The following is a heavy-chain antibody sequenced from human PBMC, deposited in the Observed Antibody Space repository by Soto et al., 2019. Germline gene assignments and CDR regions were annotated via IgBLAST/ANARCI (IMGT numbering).Heavy chain of an antibody. CDR1: GGSISSSSYY. D-gene: IGHD1-26*01. CDR2: IYYSGST. J-gene: IGHJ4*02. CDR3: ATLFPHSGSYLDY. Sequence: QRQLQESGPGLVKPSETLSLTCTVSGGSISSSSYYWGWIRQPPGKGLEWIGSIYYSGSTYYNGSLEGRVSTSVVTSENLFSLKLSSVTAAYSAVHYCATLFPHSGSYLDYWGQGTLVTVSS. V-gene: IGHV4-39*01.